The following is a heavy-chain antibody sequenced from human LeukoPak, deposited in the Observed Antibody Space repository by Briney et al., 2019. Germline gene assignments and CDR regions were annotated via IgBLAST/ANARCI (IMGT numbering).Heavy chain of an antibody. CDR1: GFTFSSYS. J-gene: IGHJ6*04. Sequence: PGGSLRLSCAASGFTFSSYSMNWVRQAPGKGLEWVSSISSSSSYIYYADSVKGRFTISRDNAKNSLYLQMNSLIVEDTAVYYCAREGIAGPKDVWGKGTTVTVSS. CDR2: ISSSSSYI. D-gene: IGHD6-13*01. V-gene: IGHV3-21*01. CDR3: AREGIAGPKDV.